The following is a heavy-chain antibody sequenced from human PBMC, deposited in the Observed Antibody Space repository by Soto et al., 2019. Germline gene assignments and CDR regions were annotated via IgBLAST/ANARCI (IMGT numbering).Heavy chain of an antibody. V-gene: IGHV3-30*03. Sequence: QVQLVESGGGVVQPGRSLRLSCAASGFTFSSYGMHWVRQAPGKGLEWVAVISYDGSNKYYADSVKGRFTISRDNSKNTLYLQMNSLRAEDTAVYYCAIRGYSFGFYYFDYWGQGTLVTVSS. J-gene: IGHJ4*02. CDR1: GFTFSSYG. CDR3: AIRGYSFGFYYFDY. D-gene: IGHD5-18*01. CDR2: ISYDGSNK.